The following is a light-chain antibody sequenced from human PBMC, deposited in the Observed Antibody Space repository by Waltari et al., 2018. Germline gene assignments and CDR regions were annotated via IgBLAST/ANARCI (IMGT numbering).Light chain of an antibody. CDR1: TPNIGNNY. CDR3: GSWDSSLGIGV. CDR2: EDN. Sequence: QSVLTPAPSVSAAPGPTVTISCSGPTPNIGNNYVSMYQQLPGAAPKIVIYEDNRRPSGIPDRFSGSKSGASATLGITGLQTGDEADYYCGSWDSSLGIGVLGGGTRLTVL. J-gene: IGLJ3*02. V-gene: IGLV1-51*01.